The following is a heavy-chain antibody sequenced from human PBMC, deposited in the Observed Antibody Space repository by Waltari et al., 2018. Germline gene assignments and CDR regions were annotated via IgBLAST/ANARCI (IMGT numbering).Heavy chain of an antibody. J-gene: IGHJ6*03. CDR1: GGSISSYY. CDR2: IYYSGST. D-gene: IGHD5-12*01. Sequence: QVQLQESGPGLVKPSETPSLTCPVSGGSISSYYWSWIRQPPGKGLGWIGYIYYSGSTNYNPSLKSRVTISVDTSKNQFSLKLSSVTAADTAVYYCARGTRDSGYEGYYYYMDVWGKGTTVTVSS. CDR3: ARGTRDSGYEGYYYYMDV. V-gene: IGHV4-59*01.